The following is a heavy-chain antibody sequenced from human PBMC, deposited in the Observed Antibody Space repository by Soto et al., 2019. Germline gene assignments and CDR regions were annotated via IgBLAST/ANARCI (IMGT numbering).Heavy chain of an antibody. CDR1: GGSFSGYY. CDR3: ARGRRLRPYGMDV. CDR2: INHSGST. J-gene: IGHJ6*02. Sequence: QVQLQQWGAGLLKPSETLSLTCAVYGGSFSGYYWSWIRQPPGKGLEWIGEINHSGSTNYNPSLKSRVTKSVDTPKNQFSLKLSSVTAADTAVYYCARGRRLRPYGMDVWGQGTTVTVSS. D-gene: IGHD4-17*01. V-gene: IGHV4-34*01.